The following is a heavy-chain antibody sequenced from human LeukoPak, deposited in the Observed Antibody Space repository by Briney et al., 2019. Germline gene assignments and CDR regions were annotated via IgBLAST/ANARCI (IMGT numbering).Heavy chain of an antibody. V-gene: IGHV3-7*01. J-gene: IGHJ6*03. CDR2: IKQDGSEK. D-gene: IGHD6-19*01. CDR1: GFTFSSYW. Sequence: GGSLRLSRAASGFTFSSYWMSWVRQAPGKGLEWVANIKQDGSEKYYVDSVKGRFTISRDNAKNSLYLQMNSLRAEDTAVYYCARDNGLGWNYYYYYMDVWGKGTTVTVSS. CDR3: ARDNGLGWNYYYYYMDV.